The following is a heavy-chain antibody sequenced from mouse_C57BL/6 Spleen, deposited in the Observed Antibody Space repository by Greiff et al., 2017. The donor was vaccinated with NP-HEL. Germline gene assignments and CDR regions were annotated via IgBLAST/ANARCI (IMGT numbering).Heavy chain of an antibody. D-gene: IGHD1-1*01. V-gene: IGHV1-18*01. CDR1: GYTFTDYN. CDR2: INPNNGGT. J-gene: IGHJ1*03. Sequence: VQLQQSGPELVKPGASVKIPCKASGYTFTDYNMDWVKQSHGKSLEWIGDINPNNGGTIYNQKFKGKATLTVDKSSSTAYMELRSLTSEDTAVYYCARNYGSSYRYFDVWGTGTTGTVSS. CDR3: ARNYGSSYRYFDV.